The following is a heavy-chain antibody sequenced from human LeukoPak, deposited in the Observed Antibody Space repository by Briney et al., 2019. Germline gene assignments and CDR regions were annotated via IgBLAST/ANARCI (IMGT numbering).Heavy chain of an antibody. Sequence: GRSLRLSCAASGFTFSSHAMHWVRQAPGKGLEWVAAIWSDGSANKYAESVKGRFTISRDNAKNILYLQVDSLRAEDTAVYFCARVFSGSGSTGSFDCWGQGTLVTVSS. CDR2: IWSDGSAN. D-gene: IGHD3-3*01. CDR3: ARVFSGSGSTGSFDC. J-gene: IGHJ4*02. V-gene: IGHV3-33*01. CDR1: GFTFSSHA.